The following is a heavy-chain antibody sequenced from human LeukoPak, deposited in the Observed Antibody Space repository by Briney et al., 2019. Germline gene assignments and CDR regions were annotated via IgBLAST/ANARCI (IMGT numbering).Heavy chain of an antibody. CDR3: AKIYLYSSGDLDS. D-gene: IGHD6-25*01. CDR1: GFTVSNNY. Sequence: PGGSLRLSCAASGFTVSNNYMSWVRQAPGKGLEWVSVIYSGGSTYYADSVKGRFTISRDNSKNTVYLQMNSLRAEDTAMYYCAKIYLYSSGDLDSWGQGTLVTVSS. V-gene: IGHV3-53*01. J-gene: IGHJ4*02. CDR2: IYSGGST.